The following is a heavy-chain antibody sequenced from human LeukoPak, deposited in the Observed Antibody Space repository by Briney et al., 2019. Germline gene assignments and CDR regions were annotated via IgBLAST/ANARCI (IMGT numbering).Heavy chain of an antibody. CDR1: GGSISGGSISGYH. V-gene: IGHV4-61*08. J-gene: IGHJ6*03. CDR2: MHYSGTT. Sequence: SETLSLTCSVSGGSISGGSISGYHWSWIRQPPGKGLELIAYMHYSGTTHYNPSLKSRVSISVDTSRKQISLELTSVTAADTAVYYCARHLEIAAAGPVAFRPEYYYYYYMDVWGKGTTVTVSS. CDR3: ARHLEIAAAGPVAFRPEYYYYYYMDV. D-gene: IGHD6-13*01.